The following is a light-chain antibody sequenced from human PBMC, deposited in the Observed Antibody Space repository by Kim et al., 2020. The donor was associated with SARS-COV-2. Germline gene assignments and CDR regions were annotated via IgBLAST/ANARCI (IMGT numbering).Light chain of an antibody. Sequence: VSPGQTASITCSGDKLGDKYACWYQQKPGQSPVLVIYQDSKRPSGIPERFAGSNSGNTATLTISGTQAMDETDYYCQAWDSSTVVFGGGTQLTVL. V-gene: IGLV3-1*01. CDR1: KLGDKY. J-gene: IGLJ2*01. CDR3: QAWDSSTVV. CDR2: QDS.